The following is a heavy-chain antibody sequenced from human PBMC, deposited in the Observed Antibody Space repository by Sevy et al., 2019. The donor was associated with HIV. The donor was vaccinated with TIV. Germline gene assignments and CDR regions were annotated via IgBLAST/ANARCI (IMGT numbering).Heavy chain of an antibody. CDR1: GGTFSNYA. CDR3: TWTPIVRIPGTTDLYFDN. V-gene: IGHV1-69*13. Sequence: ASVKVSCKASGGTFSNYALSWVRQAPGQGLEWLGGIIPIFGTTNSAQKFQGRVTITADESTTTVYMELSSLRSADTAVYYCTWTPIVRIPGTTDLYFDNWGQGTLVTVSS. D-gene: IGHD1-26*01. J-gene: IGHJ4*02. CDR2: IIPIFGTT.